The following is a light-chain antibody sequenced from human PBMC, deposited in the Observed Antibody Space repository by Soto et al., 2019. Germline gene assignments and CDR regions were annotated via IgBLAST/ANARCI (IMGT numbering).Light chain of an antibody. CDR2: AAS. CDR1: QGISSS. V-gene: IGKV1-9*01. Sequence: IQLTQSPSSLSASVGDRVTITCRASQGISSSLAWYQQTPGKAPKFLIYAASTLQSGVPARFSGSGSGTDFTLTNSSLQPEDFATYYCQQVNSYPLTFGGGTKVEIK. CDR3: QQVNSYPLT. J-gene: IGKJ4*01.